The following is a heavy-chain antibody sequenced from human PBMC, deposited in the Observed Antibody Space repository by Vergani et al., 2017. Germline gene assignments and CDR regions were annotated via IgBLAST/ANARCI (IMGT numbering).Heavy chain of an antibody. CDR3: ARRHCSGGSCYLNCFDP. CDR1: GYSFTSYW. CDR2: IYPGDSDT. J-gene: IGHJ5*02. Sequence: EVQLVQSGAEVKKPGESLKISCKGSGYSFTSYWIGWVRQMPGKGLEWMGIIYPGDSDTRYSPSFQGQVTISADKSISTAYLQWSSLKASDTAMYYWARRHCSGGSCYLNCFDPWGQGTLVTVSS. V-gene: IGHV5-51*01. D-gene: IGHD2-15*01.